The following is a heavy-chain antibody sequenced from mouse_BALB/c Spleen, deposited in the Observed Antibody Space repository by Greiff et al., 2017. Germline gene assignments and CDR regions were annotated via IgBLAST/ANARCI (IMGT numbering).Heavy chain of an antibody. Sequence: EVKLMESGGDLVKPGGSLKLSCAASGFTFSSYGMSWVRQTPDKRLEWVATISSGGSYTYYPDSVKGRFTISRDNAKNTLYLQMSSLKSEDTAMYYCARRGTARATGAMDYWGQGTSVTVSS. CDR2: ISSGGSYT. CDR1: GFTFSSYG. D-gene: IGHD3-2*01. CDR3: ARRGTARATGAMDY. V-gene: IGHV5-6*02. J-gene: IGHJ4*01.